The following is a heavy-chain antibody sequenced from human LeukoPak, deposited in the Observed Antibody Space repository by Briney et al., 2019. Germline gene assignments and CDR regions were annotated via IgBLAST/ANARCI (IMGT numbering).Heavy chain of an antibody. CDR2: INHSGST. CDR3: VRSRGITRMVWFDP. CDR1: GGSFSDFY. V-gene: IGHV4-34*01. Sequence: SETLSLTCAVYGGSFSDFYWSWIRQPPGKGLEWIGEINHSGSTNYNPSLKSRVTISVDTSKNQFSLKLSSVTAADTAVYYCVRSRGITRMVWFDPWGQGTLVTVSS. J-gene: IGHJ5*02. D-gene: IGHD2-2*01.